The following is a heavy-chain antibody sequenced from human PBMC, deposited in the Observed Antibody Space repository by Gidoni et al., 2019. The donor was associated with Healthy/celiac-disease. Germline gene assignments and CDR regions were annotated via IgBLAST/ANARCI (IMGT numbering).Heavy chain of an antibody. CDR2: IYPVESDT. CDR3: ARRYGGVAGTGYWYFDL. CDR1: GYRFTSYW. J-gene: IGHJ2*01. Sequence: EVQLVQSGAEVKKPGASLKISCMGSGYRFTSYWIGWVRQMSGKGLEGMGIIYPVESDTRYSPSFQGQVTISADKSISTAYLQWSSLKASDTAMYYCARRYGGVAGTGYWYFDLWGRGTLVTVSS. D-gene: IGHD6-19*01. V-gene: IGHV5-51*03.